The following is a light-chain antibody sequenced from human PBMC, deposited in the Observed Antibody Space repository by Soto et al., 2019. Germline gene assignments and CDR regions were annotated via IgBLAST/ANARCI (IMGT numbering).Light chain of an antibody. V-gene: IGKV1-27*01. CDR3: QKHDGAPLT. Sequence: DIQMTQSPSSLSASVGDRVTITCRAGQDINIYFAWYQQKPGKVPKLLISAASTLQSGVPSRFSGSGSATAVDLTISSLPPEDVVTYYCQKHDGAPLTFGGGTKVEIK. CDR2: AAS. CDR1: QDINIY. J-gene: IGKJ4*01.